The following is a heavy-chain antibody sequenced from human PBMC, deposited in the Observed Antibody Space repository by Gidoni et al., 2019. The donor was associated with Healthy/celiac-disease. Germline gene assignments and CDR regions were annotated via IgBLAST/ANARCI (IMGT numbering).Heavy chain of an antibody. CDR1: GGSISSSSYY. D-gene: IGHD3-3*01. V-gene: IGHV4-39*01. CDR3: ARRTIFGVVIGDFDY. J-gene: IGHJ4*02. CDR2: IYYSGST. Sequence: QLQLQESGPGLVKPPETLSLTCTVPGGSISSSSYYWGWIRQPPGKGLEWIGSIYYSGSTYYNPSLKSRVTISVDTSKNQFSLKLSSVTAADTAVYYCARRTIFGVVIGDFDYWGQGTLVTVSS.